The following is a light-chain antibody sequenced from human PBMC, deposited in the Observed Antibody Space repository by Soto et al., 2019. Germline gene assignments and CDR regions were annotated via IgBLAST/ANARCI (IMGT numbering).Light chain of an antibody. CDR3: AAWDDSLNGHYV. CDR2: SNN. CDR1: SSNIGSNT. V-gene: IGLV1-44*01. J-gene: IGLJ1*01. Sequence: QPVLTPPPSASGTPGQRVTISCSGSSSNIGSNTVNWYQQLPGTAPKLLIYSNNQRPSGVPDRFSGSKSGTSASLAISGLQSEDEADYYCAAWDDSLNGHYVFGTGTKVTVL.